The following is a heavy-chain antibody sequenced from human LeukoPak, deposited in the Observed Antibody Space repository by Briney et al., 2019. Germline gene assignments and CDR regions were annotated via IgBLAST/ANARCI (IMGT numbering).Heavy chain of an antibody. Sequence: GGSLRLSCLASGFTFRDYYMTWIRQAPGKGLEWVSSISGSGGSTYYADSVKGRFTISRDNSKNTLYLQMNSLRAEDTAVYYCATPPTVTRNYWGQGTLVTVSS. J-gene: IGHJ4*02. CDR2: ISGSGGST. D-gene: IGHD4-17*01. V-gene: IGHV3-23*01. CDR3: ATPPTVTRNY. CDR1: GFTFRDYY.